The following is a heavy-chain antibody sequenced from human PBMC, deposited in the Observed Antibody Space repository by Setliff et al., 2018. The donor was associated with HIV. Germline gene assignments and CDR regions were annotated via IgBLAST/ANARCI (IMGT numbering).Heavy chain of an antibody. V-gene: IGHV3-21*04. J-gene: IGHJ4*02. CDR2: ISSSSYYI. CDR3: AKGSTRYTGSYYFNS. Sequence: GGSLRLSCAASGFTVSSNEMSWVRQAPGKGLEWVSSISSSSYYIYYADSVKGRFTISRDNAKNSLYLQMNSLSAEDTAVYYCAKGSTRYTGSYYFNSWGQGTLVTVSS. D-gene: IGHD5-12*01. CDR1: GFTVSSNE.